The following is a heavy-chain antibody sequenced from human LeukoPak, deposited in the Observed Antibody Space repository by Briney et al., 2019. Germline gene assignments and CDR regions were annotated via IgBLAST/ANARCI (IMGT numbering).Heavy chain of an antibody. D-gene: IGHD3-22*01. J-gene: IGHJ4*02. V-gene: IGHV3-23*01. Sequence: GGSLRLSCAASGFTFSNYAMSWVRQAPGKGLEWVAGISGSGGTTYYADSVKGRFTISRDNSKNTLYLQMNSLRAEDTAVYYCARAMMVVANLWGVFDYWDQGTLVTVSS. CDR2: ISGSGGTT. CDR3: ARAMMVVANLWGVFDY. CDR1: GFTFSNYA.